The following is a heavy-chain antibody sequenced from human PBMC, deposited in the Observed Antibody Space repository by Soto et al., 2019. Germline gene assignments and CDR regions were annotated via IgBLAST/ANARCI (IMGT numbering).Heavy chain of an antibody. CDR3: ARDLGDGYNFRFDP. D-gene: IGHD5-12*01. Sequence: SVKVSCKASGGTFSSYAISWVRQAPGQGLEWMGGIIPIFGTANYAQKFQGRVTITADESTSTAYMELSSLRSEDTAVYYCARDLGDGYNFRFDPWGQGTLVTVSS. CDR1: GGTFSSYA. CDR2: IIPIFGTA. J-gene: IGHJ5*02. V-gene: IGHV1-69*13.